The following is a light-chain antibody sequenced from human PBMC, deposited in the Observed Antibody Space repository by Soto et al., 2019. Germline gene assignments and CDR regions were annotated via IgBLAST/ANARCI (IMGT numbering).Light chain of an antibody. V-gene: IGKV3-20*01. CDR3: QQYGSSPKT. CDR1: ETVATN. J-gene: IGKJ1*01. Sequence: EVVMTQSPATLSVSPGERATLSCRASETVATNLAWYQQTPGQAPRLLISGASTRDAGISDRFSGGGSGTEFTLTISRLEPEDFAVDYCQQYGSSPKTFGQGPQVDI. CDR2: GAS.